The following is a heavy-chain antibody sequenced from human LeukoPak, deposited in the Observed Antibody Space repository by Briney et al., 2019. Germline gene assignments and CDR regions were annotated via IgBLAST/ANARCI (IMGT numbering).Heavy chain of an antibody. D-gene: IGHD3-22*01. J-gene: IGHJ3*02. CDR1: GFIFNTYE. Sequence: PGGSLRLSCAASGFIFNTYEMNWVRQAPGKGLEWVSYISKSGSTINYADSVKGRFTISRDNAKNSLYLQMNSLRAEDTAVYYCARDMNTMTAVVSDAFDIWGQGTMVTVSS. CDR2: ISKSGSTI. CDR3: ARDMNTMTAVVSDAFDI. V-gene: IGHV3-48*03.